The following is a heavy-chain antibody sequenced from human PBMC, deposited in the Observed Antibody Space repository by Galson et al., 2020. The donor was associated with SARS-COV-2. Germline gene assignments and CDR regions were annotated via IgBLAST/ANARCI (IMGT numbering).Heavy chain of an antibody. D-gene: IGHD1-26*01. Sequence: GESLKISCAASGLTLSINYMSWVRQAPGKGLEWVSVIYSGGGTYYADSVKGRFTISRDNSKNTLYLQMNSLRAEDTAVYYCARDKEDSGSYLAYYYMDVWGKGTTVTVSS. CDR3: ARDKEDSGSYLAYYYMDV. CDR1: GLTLSINY. CDR2: IYSGGGT. J-gene: IGHJ6*03. V-gene: IGHV3-53*01.